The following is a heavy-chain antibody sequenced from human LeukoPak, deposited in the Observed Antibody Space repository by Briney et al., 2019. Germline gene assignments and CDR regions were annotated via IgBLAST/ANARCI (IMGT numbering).Heavy chain of an antibody. J-gene: IGHJ6*03. CDR1: GYTFTSYA. CDR2: IIPIFGTA. Sequence: SVKVSCKASGYTFTSYAMNWVRQAPGQGLEWMGGIIPIFGTANYAQKFQGRVTITADKSTSTAYMELSSLRSEDTAVYYCARGTLQYRYYYYYYMDVWGKGTTVTVSS. V-gene: IGHV1-69*06. CDR3: ARGTLQYRYYYYYYMDV. D-gene: IGHD4-11*01.